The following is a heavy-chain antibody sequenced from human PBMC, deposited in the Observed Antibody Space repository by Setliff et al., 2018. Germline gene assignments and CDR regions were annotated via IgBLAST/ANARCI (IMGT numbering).Heavy chain of an antibody. CDR3: AGGSGSYPPHMDV. CDR2: IYYSGGT. Sequence: SETLSLTCTVSGGSISSGGYYWSWIRQHPGKGLEWTGYIYYSGGTYYNPSLKSRVTISVDTSKNQFSLKLSSVTAADTAVYYCAGGSGSYPPHMDVWGKGTTVTVSS. V-gene: IGHV4-31*03. J-gene: IGHJ6*03. CDR1: GGSISSGGYY. D-gene: IGHD3-10*01.